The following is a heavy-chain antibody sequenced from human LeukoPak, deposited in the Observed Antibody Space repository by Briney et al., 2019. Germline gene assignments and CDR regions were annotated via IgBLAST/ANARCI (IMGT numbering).Heavy chain of an antibody. CDR2: IYSDGTT. CDR1: GFSVSSNY. CDR3: AREGPSKTTHIVVVMLYYFDY. D-gene: IGHD2-21*01. V-gene: IGHV3-53*01. Sequence: GGFLRLSCVASGFSVSSNYMPWVRQAPGRGLEWVSIIYSDGTTSYADSVKGRFTIFRDNSKNTLYLQMNSLRAEDTAVYYCAREGPSKTTHIVVVMLYYFDYWGQGTLVTVSS. J-gene: IGHJ4*02.